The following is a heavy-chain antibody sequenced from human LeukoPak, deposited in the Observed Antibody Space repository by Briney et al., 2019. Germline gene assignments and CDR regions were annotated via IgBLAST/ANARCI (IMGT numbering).Heavy chain of an antibody. CDR1: GFTFGKYW. J-gene: IGHJ4*02. CDR2: INTDGTVT. D-gene: IGHD6-19*01. CDR3: ATKQWLAPPPDS. V-gene: IGHV3-74*01. Sequence: GGSLRLSCAASGFTFGKYWMLWVRQAPGKGLESVSRINTDGTVTTYADSVKGRFTVSRDNADNTMFLQMNSVRDEDAAVYYCATKQWLAPPPDSWGQGTPVTVSS.